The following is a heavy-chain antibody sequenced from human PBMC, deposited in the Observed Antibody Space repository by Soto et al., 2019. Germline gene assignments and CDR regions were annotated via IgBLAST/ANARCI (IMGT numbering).Heavy chain of an antibody. D-gene: IGHD7-27*01. V-gene: IGHV3-9*01. Sequence: GGSLRLSCAASGFTFDDYAMHWVRQAPGKGLEWVSGISWNSGSIGYADSVKGRFTISRDNAKNSLYLQMNSLRAEDTALYYCAKASELGIAYFDYWGQGTLVTVSS. CDR1: GFTFDDYA. CDR3: AKASELGIAYFDY. CDR2: ISWNSGSI. J-gene: IGHJ4*02.